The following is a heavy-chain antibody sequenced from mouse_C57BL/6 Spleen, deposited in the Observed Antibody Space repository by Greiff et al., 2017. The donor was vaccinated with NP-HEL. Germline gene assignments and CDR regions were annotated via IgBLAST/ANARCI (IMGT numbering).Heavy chain of an antibody. CDR1: GFTITDDY. Sequence: EVQLQQSGAELVRPGASVKLSCTASGFTITDDYMHWVKQRPEQGLEWIGWIDPENGDTEYASKFQGKATLTADTSSNTAYLQLISLTSEDTAVYYCTTVVDRDYFDYWGQGTTLTVSS. CDR3: TTVVDRDYFDY. D-gene: IGHD1-1*01. CDR2: IDPENGDT. V-gene: IGHV14-4*01. J-gene: IGHJ2*01.